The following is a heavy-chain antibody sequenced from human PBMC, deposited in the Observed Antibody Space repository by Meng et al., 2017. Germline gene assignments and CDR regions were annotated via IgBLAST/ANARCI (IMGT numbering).Heavy chain of an antibody. J-gene: IGHJ4*02. D-gene: IGHD2-15*01. CDR3: AREAEIVVVVAATGFDY. CDR2: IKQDGSEK. Sequence: GESLKISCAASGFTFSSYWMSWVRQAPGKGLEWVANIKQDGSEKYYVDSVKGRFTISRDNAKNSLYLQMNSLRAEDTAVYYCAREAEIVVVVAATGFDYWGQGTLVTVSS. CDR1: GFTFSSYW. V-gene: IGHV3-7*01.